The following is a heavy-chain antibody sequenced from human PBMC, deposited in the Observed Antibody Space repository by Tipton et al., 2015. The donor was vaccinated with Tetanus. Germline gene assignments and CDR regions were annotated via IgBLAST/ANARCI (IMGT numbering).Heavy chain of an antibody. Sequence: SLRLSCVASGFTFRSYGMHWVRQAPGKGPEWVAVLWFDGGDEYYADSVKGRFTISRDNSKNTVYLQMNSLRAEDTAVYYCARELDCSGGGCYSYGLDVWGQGTTVTVSS. CDR2: LWFDGGDE. CDR3: ARELDCSGGGCYSYGLDV. V-gene: IGHV3-33*01. J-gene: IGHJ6*02. CDR1: GFTFRSYG. D-gene: IGHD2-15*01.